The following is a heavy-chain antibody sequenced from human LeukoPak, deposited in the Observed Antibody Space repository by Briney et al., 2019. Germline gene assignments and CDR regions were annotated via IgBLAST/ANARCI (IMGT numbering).Heavy chain of an antibody. J-gene: IGHJ5*02. D-gene: IGHD6-13*01. V-gene: IGHV1-24*01. Sequence: GASVKVSCKVSGYTLTELSMHWVRQAPGKGLEWMGGFDPEDGETIYAQKFQGRVTMTEDTSTDTAYMELSSLRSEDTALYYCAKGSSSWYGWFDPWGQGTLVTVSS. CDR1: GYTLTELS. CDR2: FDPEDGET. CDR3: AKGSSSWYGWFDP.